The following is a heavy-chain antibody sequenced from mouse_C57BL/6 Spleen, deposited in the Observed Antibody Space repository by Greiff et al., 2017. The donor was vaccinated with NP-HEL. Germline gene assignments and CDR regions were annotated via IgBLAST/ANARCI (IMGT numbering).Heavy chain of an antibody. V-gene: IGHV1-81*01. D-gene: IGHD1-1*01. Sequence: VQVVESGAELARPGASVKLSCKASGYTFTSYGISWVKQRTGQGLEWIGEIYPRSGNTYYNEKFKGKATLTADKSSSTAYMELRSLTSEDSAVYFCAREHYGSRGWGQGTTLTVSS. J-gene: IGHJ2*01. CDR1: GYTFTSYG. CDR3: AREHYGSRG. CDR2: IYPRSGNT.